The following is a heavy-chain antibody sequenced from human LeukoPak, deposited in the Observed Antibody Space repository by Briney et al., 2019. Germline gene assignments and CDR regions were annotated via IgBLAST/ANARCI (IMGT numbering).Heavy chain of an antibody. Sequence: GGSLRLSCAASGFTFDDYAMHWVRQAPGKGLEWVSGISWNRASIAYADSVKGRFTISRDNAKNSLYLQMNSLRAEDTALYYCAKGLRITMVRGGVDYWGQGTLVTVSS. CDR1: GFTFDDYA. J-gene: IGHJ4*02. CDR2: ISWNRASI. D-gene: IGHD3-10*01. V-gene: IGHV3-9*01. CDR3: AKGLRITMVRGGVDY.